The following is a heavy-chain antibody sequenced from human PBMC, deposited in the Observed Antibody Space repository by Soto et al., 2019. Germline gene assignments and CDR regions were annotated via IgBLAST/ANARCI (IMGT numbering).Heavy chain of an antibody. Sequence: PGGSLRLSCAASGFTFSTYAMRWVRQAPGKGLEWVSGISGSGGSTYYADSVKGRFTISRDNSKNTLYLQMNSLRAEDTAVYYCAKGSATQSSYYDSWGQGTLVTVSS. V-gene: IGHV3-23*01. J-gene: IGHJ4*02. CDR2: ISGSGGST. CDR1: GFTFSTYA. CDR3: AKGSATQSSYYDS.